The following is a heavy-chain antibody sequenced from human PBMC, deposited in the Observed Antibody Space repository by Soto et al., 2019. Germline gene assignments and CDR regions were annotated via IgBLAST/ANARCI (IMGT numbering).Heavy chain of an antibody. Sequence: PSETLSLKCTVSDGSIGCFYLILVRTTTGKGLEWIGRIYSSGTTKYNPSLRNRVTMSVDTSTDQYSLNLASMTAADTAVYFCARGPLCGDDCYFDVWG. CDR3: ARGPLCGDDCYFDV. CDR2: IYSSGTT. J-gene: IGHJ2*01. V-gene: IGHV4-4*07. CDR1: DGSIGCFY. D-gene: IGHD2-21*01.